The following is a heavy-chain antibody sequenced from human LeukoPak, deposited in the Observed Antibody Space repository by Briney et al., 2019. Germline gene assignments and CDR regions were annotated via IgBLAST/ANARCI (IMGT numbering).Heavy chain of an antibody. J-gene: IGHJ4*02. CDR3: ARRGSGSYSVDY. V-gene: IGHV3-11*03. D-gene: IGHD3-10*01. CDR1: GFTFSDYY. CDR2: ISSSSSYT. Sequence: GGSLRLSCAASGFTFSDYYMSWIRQAPGKGLEWVSYISSSSSYTNYADSVKGRFTISRDNAKNLLYLQMNSLRAEDTAVYYCARRGSGSYSVDYWGQGTLVTVSS.